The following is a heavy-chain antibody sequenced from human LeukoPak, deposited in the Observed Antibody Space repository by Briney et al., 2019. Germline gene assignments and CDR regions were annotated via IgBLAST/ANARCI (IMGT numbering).Heavy chain of an antibody. CDR2: IYYSGST. CDR1: GGSISSHY. J-gene: IGHJ6*03. Sequence: SETLSLTCTVSGGSISSHYWSWIRQPPGKGLEWIGYIYYSGSTNYNPSLKSRVTISVDTSKNQSSLKLSSVTAADTAVYYCARSYDFWSGYPRWYYYYYMDVWGKGTTVTVSS. CDR3: ARSYDFWSGYPRWYYYYYMDV. V-gene: IGHV4-59*11. D-gene: IGHD3-3*01.